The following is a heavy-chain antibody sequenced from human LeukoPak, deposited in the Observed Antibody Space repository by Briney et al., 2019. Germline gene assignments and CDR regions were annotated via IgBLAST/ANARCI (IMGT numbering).Heavy chain of an antibody. CDR1: GYTFTGYC. V-gene: IGHV1-46*01. Sequence: ASVKVSCKTSGYTFTGYCMHWVRQAPGQGLEWLGIINLSGGSTHYPQKFQDRVTMTRDTSTSTVYMELSSLRSEDTAVYYCARDLDYGEKSEDYWGQGTLVTVSS. CDR3: ARDLDYGEKSEDY. CDR2: INLSGGST. J-gene: IGHJ4*02. D-gene: IGHD4/OR15-4a*01.